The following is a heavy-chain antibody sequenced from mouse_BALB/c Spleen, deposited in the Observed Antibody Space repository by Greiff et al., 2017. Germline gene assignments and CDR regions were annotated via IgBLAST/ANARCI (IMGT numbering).Heavy chain of an antibody. CDR1: GDSITSGY. D-gene: IGHD2-4*01. V-gene: IGHV3-8*02. CDR3: ARFSSYDYGGAWFAY. J-gene: IGHJ3*01. CDR2: ISYSGST. Sequence: VQLKESGPSLVKPSQTLSLTCSVTGDSITSGYWNWIRKFPGNKLEYMGYISYSGSTYYNPSLKSRISITRDTSKNQYYLQLNSVTTEDTATYYCARFSSYDYGGAWFAYWGQGTLVTVSA.